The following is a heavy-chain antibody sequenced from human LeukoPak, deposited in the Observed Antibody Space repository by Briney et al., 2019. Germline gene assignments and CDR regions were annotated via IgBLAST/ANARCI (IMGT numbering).Heavy chain of an antibody. CDR2: IKQDGSEK. J-gene: IGHJ4*02. V-gene: IGHV3-7*01. D-gene: IGHD2-15*01. Sequence: GGSLRLSCAASGFTFSSCWMSWVRQAPGKGLEWVANIKQDGSEKYYVDSVKGRFTISRDNAKNSLYLQMNSLRAEDTAVYYCAREWVYCSGGSCYWPFDYWGQGTLVTVSS. CDR1: GFTFSSCW. CDR3: AREWVYCSGGSCYWPFDY.